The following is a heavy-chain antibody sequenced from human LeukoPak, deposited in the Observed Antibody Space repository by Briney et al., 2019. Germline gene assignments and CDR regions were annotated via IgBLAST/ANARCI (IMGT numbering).Heavy chain of an antibody. Sequence: ASVKVSCKASGYTFTSYGISWVRQAPGQGLEWMGWISAYNGNTNYAQKLQGRVTMTTDTSTSTAYMELRSLRSDDTAVYYSARDLDVAGYFDYWGQGTLVTVSS. CDR1: GYTFTSYG. J-gene: IGHJ4*02. D-gene: IGHD6-19*01. CDR2: ISAYNGNT. CDR3: ARDLDVAGYFDY. V-gene: IGHV1-18*01.